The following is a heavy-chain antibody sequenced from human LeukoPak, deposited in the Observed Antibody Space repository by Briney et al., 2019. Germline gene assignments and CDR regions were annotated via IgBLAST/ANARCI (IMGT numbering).Heavy chain of an antibody. V-gene: IGHV3-23*01. D-gene: IGHD3-9*01. J-gene: IGHJ3*02. CDR1: GFTFSSYA. CDR3: AKFGILTVCDAFHI. Sequence: PGGSLRLSCAASGFTFSSYAMSWVRQAPGKGLEWVSAIRDNGGDTHYADSVKGRFTISRDNSKNTLYLQMNSLRAEDTAVYYCAKFGILTVCDAFHIWGQGTMVTVSS. CDR2: IRDNGGDT.